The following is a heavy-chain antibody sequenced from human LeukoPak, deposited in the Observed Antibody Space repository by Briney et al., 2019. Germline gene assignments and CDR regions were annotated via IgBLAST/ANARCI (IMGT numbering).Heavy chain of an antibody. CDR2: IWYDGSNK. Sequence: GGSLRLSCAASGFTFSSYAMSWVRQAPGKGLEWVAVIWYDGSNKYYADSVKGRFTISRDNSKNTLYLQINSLRAEDTAVYYCAKSGSYRASFDYWGQGTLVTVSS. V-gene: IGHV3-33*06. CDR1: GFTFSSYA. D-gene: IGHD1-26*01. CDR3: AKSGSYRASFDY. J-gene: IGHJ4*02.